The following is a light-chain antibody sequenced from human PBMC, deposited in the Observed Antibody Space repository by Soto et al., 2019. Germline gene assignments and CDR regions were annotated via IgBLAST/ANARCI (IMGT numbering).Light chain of an antibody. CDR2: DNN. J-gene: IGLJ3*02. CDR1: SSNIGNNY. Sequence: QSVLTQPPSVSAAPGPKVTISCSGSSSNIGNNYVSWYQQLPGTAPKLLIYDNNKRPSGIPDRFSGSKSGTSATLGITGLQTGDEADYYCGTWDSRLCAVLFGGGTKLTVL. V-gene: IGLV1-51*01. CDR3: GTWDSRLCAVL.